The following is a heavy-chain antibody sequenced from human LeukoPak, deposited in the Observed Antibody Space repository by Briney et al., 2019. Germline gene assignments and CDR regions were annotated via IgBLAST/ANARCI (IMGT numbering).Heavy chain of an antibody. D-gene: IGHD6-13*01. CDR1: GITFSTSD. V-gene: IGHV3-13*01. CDR3: ARGSVRVGMDV. CDR2: IGTAGDT. Sequence: SGGSLRLSCEASGITFSTSDMHWVRQAPGKGLELVSVIGTAGDTYYADSVKGRFTISRENAKNSLYLQMNSLRAGDTAVYYCARGSVRVGMDVWSQGTTVTVSS. J-gene: IGHJ6*02.